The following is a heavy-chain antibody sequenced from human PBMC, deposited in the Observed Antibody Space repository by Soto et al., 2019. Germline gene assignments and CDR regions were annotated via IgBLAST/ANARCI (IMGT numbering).Heavy chain of an antibody. Sequence: SVKVSCKASGVTFSRYALSWVRQAPGQGLEWMGGIIPIFGTANYAQKFQERVTITADESTSTAYMELSSLRSEDTAVYYCARSRSIAGTTYTYYCCGMDVWGQGTTVTVS. V-gene: IGHV1-69*13. D-gene: IGHD1-7*01. J-gene: IGHJ6*01. CDR3: ARSRSIAGTTYTYYCCGMDV. CDR2: IIPIFGTA. CDR1: GVTFSRYA.